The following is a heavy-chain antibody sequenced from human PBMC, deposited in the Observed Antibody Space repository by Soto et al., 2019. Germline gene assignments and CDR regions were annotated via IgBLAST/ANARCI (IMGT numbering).Heavy chain of an antibody. CDR3: ASLSPGSGYGY. V-gene: IGHV4-59*01. J-gene: IGHJ4*02. CDR2: IYSSGST. D-gene: IGHD5-12*01. Sequence: QVQLQESGPGLVKPSETLSLTCTVSGGSISSYYWSWIRQPPGKGLEWIGYIYSSGSTNYNPSLNSRATISLDTYKNQFSLKVSSVTAADTAVYFCASLSPGSGYGYWGQGTLVTVSS. CDR1: GGSISSYY.